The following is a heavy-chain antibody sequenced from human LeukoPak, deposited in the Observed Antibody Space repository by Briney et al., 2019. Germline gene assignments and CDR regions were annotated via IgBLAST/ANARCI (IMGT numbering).Heavy chain of an antibody. D-gene: IGHD3-10*01. CDR2: ISGSGGST. CDR3: AKDRTYYYGSGTPVGLDY. CDR1: GFTFDNYA. Sequence: GGSLRPSCAASGFTFDNYAMSWVRQAPGKGLEWVSGISGSGGSTYYVDSVKGRFTISRDNSKNTLFLQMNSLRAEDTAVYYCAKDRTYYYGSGTPVGLDYWGQGTLVTVSS. V-gene: IGHV3-23*01. J-gene: IGHJ4*02.